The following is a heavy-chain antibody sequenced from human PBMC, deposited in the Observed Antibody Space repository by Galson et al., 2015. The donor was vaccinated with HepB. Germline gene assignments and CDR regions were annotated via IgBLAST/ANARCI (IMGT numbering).Heavy chain of an antibody. D-gene: IGHD3-10*01. CDR1: GFSFSSYT. V-gene: IGHV3-21*01. J-gene: IGHJ4*02. Sequence: SLRLSCAASGFSFSSYTMNWVRQAPGKGLEWVSSISRSWNFIYYVDSVKGRFTISRDNAKNSLYLQMNSLRAEGTAVYYCARIFGELPNFDYWGQGTLVTVSS. CDR2: ISRSWNFI. CDR3: ARIFGELPNFDY.